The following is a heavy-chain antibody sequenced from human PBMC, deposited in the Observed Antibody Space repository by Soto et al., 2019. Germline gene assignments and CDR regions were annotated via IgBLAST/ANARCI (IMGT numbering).Heavy chain of an antibody. CDR1: GFNFSGHW. J-gene: IGHJ4*02. CDR2: IKQDGIEK. CDR3: ARESARWLLSFFDY. D-gene: IGHD5-12*01. V-gene: IGHV3-7*01. Sequence: EVQLVQSGGGLVQPGGSLRLSCKVSGFNFSGHWMSWVRQAPGKGLEWVATIKQDGIEKYYVDSVKGRFTISRDNTKNSLYLQMSSLRADETAVYYCARESARWLLSFFDYWGQGTVVTVSS.